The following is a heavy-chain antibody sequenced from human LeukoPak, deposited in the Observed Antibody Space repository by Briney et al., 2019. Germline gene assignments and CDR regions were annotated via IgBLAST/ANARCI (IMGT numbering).Heavy chain of an antibody. J-gene: IGHJ1*01. D-gene: IGHD3-10*01. CDR3: ASYYFGSGSHNRGAYFRH. Sequence: PSETLSLTCSVSGGSISSYYWSWLRHSPGKGLEWIGHVTFYGTPNYNPSLNSPVAISLDTSKKEFSLKLSSVTAADTAVYYCASYYFGSGSHNRGAYFRHWGQGSLVTVSS. CDR1: GGSISSYY. V-gene: IGHV4-59*01. CDR2: VTFYGTP.